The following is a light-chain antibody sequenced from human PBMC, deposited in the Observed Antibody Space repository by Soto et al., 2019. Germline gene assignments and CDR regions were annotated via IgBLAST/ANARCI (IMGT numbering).Light chain of an antibody. V-gene: IGKV1-12*01. CDR2: ATS. J-gene: IGKJ1*01. CDR1: QRISSW. Sequence: IQMTQSPSSVSASVGDRVILTCRASQRISSWLAWYHQRPGKAPKLLIYATSTLETGVPSRFSGSGSGRDFTLTISSLQPEDLGTYFCQQANSVPWTFGQGTTVDIK. CDR3: QQANSVPWT.